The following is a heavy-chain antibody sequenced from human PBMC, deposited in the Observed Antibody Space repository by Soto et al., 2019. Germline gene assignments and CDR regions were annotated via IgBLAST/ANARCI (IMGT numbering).Heavy chain of an antibody. J-gene: IGHJ4*02. CDR3: AKDSGSGGSYFGGFDF. D-gene: IGHD1-26*01. Sequence: EVQLLDSGGDLVQPGGSLRLSCAASGFTFSSRAMSWVRQAPGKGLEWVSTISGPATGTYYADSVKGRFTISRDNSKNPLYLRMSRLRAEDTALYFCAKDSGSGGSYFGGFDFWRQGALVTVSS. V-gene: IGHV3-23*01. CDR2: ISGPATGT. CDR1: GFTFSSRA.